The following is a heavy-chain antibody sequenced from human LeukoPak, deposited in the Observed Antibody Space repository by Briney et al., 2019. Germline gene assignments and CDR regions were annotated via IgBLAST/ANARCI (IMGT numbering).Heavy chain of an antibody. V-gene: IGHV5-51*01. Sequence: GESLKISCKGSGYSFTSHWIGWVRQMPGKGLEWMGIIYPGDSDTRYSPSFQGQVTISADKSISTAYLQWSSLKASDTAMYYCARLGGDYSSSWYRRRATHYYYYMDVWGKGTTVTISS. CDR2: IYPGDSDT. D-gene: IGHD6-13*01. CDR3: ARLGGDYSSSWYRRRATHYYYYMDV. J-gene: IGHJ6*03. CDR1: GYSFTSHW.